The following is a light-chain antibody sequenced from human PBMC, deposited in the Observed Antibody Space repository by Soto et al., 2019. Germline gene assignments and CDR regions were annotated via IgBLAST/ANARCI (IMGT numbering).Light chain of an antibody. J-gene: IGKJ5*01. Sequence: DIQLTQSPSSLSASLGDRVTISCRASQNIDNFLHWYQQKSGKAPELLIYAASSLRDGVPSRFSGSGFGTEFTLTINNLQPEDFASYYCQQSSSSSPITFGQGTRLDI. CDR3: QQSSSSSPIT. CDR1: QNIDNF. V-gene: IGKV1-39*01. CDR2: AAS.